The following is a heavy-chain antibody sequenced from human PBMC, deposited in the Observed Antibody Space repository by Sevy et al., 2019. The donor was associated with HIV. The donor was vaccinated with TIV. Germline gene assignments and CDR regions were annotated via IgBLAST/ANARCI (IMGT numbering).Heavy chain of an antibody. CDR1: GFTFNTYA. CDR2: ISGSGGST. Sequence: GGSLRLSCAASGFTFNTYAMNWVRQAPGKGLQWVSGISGSGGSTYYADSVKGRFTISRDNSKNTLYLQMNSLRAEDTAVYYCAKDYCDSSGYYPMDAFDIWGQGTMVTVSS. CDR3: AKDYCDSSGYYPMDAFDI. V-gene: IGHV3-23*01. D-gene: IGHD3-22*01. J-gene: IGHJ3*02.